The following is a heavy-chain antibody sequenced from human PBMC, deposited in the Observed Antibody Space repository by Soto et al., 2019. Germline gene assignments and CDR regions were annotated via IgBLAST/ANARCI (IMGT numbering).Heavy chain of an antibody. J-gene: IGHJ4*02. V-gene: IGHV3-7*05. CDR1: GFTFSSYW. CDR2: IKQDGSEK. Sequence: GGSLRLSCAASGFTFSSYWMSWVRQAPGKGLEWVANIKQDGSEKYYVDSVKGRFTISRDNAKNSLYLQMNSLRAEDTAVYYCASHTLAKYYYDSSGYYEVDYWGQGTLVTVSS. D-gene: IGHD3-22*01. CDR3: ASHTLAKYYYDSSGYYEVDY.